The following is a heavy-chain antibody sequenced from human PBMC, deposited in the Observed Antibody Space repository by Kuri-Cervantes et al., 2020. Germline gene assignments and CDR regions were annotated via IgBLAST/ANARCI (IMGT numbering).Heavy chain of an antibody. Sequence: SETLSLTCAVYGGSFSGYYWSWIRQPPGKGLEWIGEINHSGSTNYNPSLKSRVTISVDTSKNQFSLKLSSVTAADTAVYYCARGPRWVRSRYNRFDPWGQGTLVTVSS. J-gene: IGHJ5*02. CDR2: INHSGST. D-gene: IGHD1-26*01. CDR1: GGSFSGYY. CDR3: ARGPRWVRSRYNRFDP. V-gene: IGHV4-34*01.